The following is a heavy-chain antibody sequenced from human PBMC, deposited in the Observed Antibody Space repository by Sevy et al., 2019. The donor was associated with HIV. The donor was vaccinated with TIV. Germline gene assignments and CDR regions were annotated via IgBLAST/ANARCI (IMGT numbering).Heavy chain of an antibody. V-gene: IGHV4-39*01. CDR1: GGSISSGSYY. J-gene: IGHJ4*02. D-gene: IGHD3-16*02. CDR3: ARLVDDYVWGSYRNHYFDS. CDR2: IYYSGST. Sequence: SETLSLTCTVSGGSISSGSYYWGWIRQPPGKGLEWIGTIYYSGSTYYRPTLKSRVTISVDTSKNQFSLRLSSVTAADTALYYCARLVDDYVWGSYRNHYFDSWGQGTLVTVSS.